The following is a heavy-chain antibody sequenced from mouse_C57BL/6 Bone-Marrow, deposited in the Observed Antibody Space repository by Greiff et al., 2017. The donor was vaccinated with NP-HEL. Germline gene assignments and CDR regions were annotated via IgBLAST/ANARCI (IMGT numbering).Heavy chain of an antibody. V-gene: IGHV1-53*01. D-gene: IGHD1-1*01. CDR1: GYTFTSYW. J-gene: IGHJ3*01. CDR2: INPSNGGT. Sequence: QVQLQQPGTELVKPGASVKLSCKASGYTFTSYWMHWVKQRPGQGLEWIGNINPSNGGTNYNEKFKSKATLTVDKSSSTAYRQLSSLTSEDSAVYYCARGQTVVAKGTWFAYWGQGTLVTVSA. CDR3: ARGQTVVAKGTWFAY.